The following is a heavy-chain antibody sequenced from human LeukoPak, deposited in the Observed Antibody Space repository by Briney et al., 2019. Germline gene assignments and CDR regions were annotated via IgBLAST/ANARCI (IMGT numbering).Heavy chain of an antibody. D-gene: IGHD2-21*01. CDR1: GFTFRTYW. J-gene: IGHJ6*02. V-gene: IGHV3-21*01. Sequence: NPGGSLRLSCEASGFTFRTYWMSWVRQAPGKGLEWVSSISSSSSYIYYADSVKGRFTISRDNAKNSLYLQMNSLRAEDTAVYYCARDPDVISYGMDVWGQGTTVTVSS. CDR2: ISSSSSYI. CDR3: ARDPDVISYGMDV.